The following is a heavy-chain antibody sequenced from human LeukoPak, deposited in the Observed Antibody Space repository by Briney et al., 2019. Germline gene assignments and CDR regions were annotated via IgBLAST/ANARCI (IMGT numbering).Heavy chain of an antibody. Sequence: GGSLRLSCAASGFTFSSYGMHWVRQAPGKGLEWVAVISYDGSNKYYADSVKGRFTISRDNSKNTLYLQMNSLRAEDTAVYYCAKDRGSGGYYGMDVWGQGTTVTVSS. V-gene: IGHV3-30*18. D-gene: IGHD6-19*01. CDR1: GFTFSSYG. J-gene: IGHJ6*02. CDR2: ISYDGSNK. CDR3: AKDRGSGGYYGMDV.